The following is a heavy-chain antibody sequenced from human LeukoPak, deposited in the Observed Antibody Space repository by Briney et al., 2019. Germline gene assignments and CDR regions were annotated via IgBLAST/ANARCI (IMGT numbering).Heavy chain of an antibody. CDR2: IGTAGDT. J-gene: IGHJ4*02. V-gene: IGHV3-13*01. CDR3: ARGLVATDGLGYYFDY. D-gene: IGHD5-12*01. CDR1: GFTFSSYD. Sequence: PTGGSLRLSCAASGFTFSSYDMHWVRQATGKGLEWVSAIGTAGDTYYPGSVKGRFTISRENAKNSLYLQMNSLRAGDTAVYYCARGLVATDGLGYYFDYWGQGTLVTVSS.